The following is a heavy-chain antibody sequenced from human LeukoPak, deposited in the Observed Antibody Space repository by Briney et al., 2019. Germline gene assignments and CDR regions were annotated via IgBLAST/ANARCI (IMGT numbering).Heavy chain of an antibody. D-gene: IGHD4-23*01. CDR3: ARDPTTVVTTPYYFDF. V-gene: IGHV4-34*01. CDR1: GGSFTGYH. CDR2: INDRGHT. J-gene: IGHJ4*02. Sequence: SETLSLTCAVHGGSFTGYHWNWIRQSPGKGLEWSGEINDRGHTNYNPSLESRVTISVDTSKKQFSLKRNSVTAADTAVYYCARDPTTVVTTPYYFDFWGQGTLVTVSS.